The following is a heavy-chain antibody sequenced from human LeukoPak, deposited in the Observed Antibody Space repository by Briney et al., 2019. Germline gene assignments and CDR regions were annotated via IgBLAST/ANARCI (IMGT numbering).Heavy chain of an antibody. CDR1: GFTFDDYG. CDR2: INWNGGST. D-gene: IGHD2-2*01. Sequence: GGSLRLSCAASGFTFDDYGMSWARQAPGKGLEWVSGINWNGGSTGYADSVKGRFTISRDNAKNSLYLQMNSLRAEDTALYYCARDLRSAVVPAASWFDPRGQGTLVTVSS. V-gene: IGHV3-20*04. J-gene: IGHJ5*02. CDR3: ARDLRSAVVPAASWFDP.